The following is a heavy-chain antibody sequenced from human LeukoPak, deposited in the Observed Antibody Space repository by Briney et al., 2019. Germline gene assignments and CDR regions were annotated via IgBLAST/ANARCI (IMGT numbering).Heavy chain of an antibody. J-gene: IGHJ4*02. D-gene: IGHD4-17*01. Sequence: PSETLSLTCTVSGGSINSRSYYWGWIRQPPGKGLEWIGSIYYSGKTYYNPSLKSRVVISLDMSKNQFSLQLNSVTAADTAVYYCARVYGAYASRPLDFWGQGTLVTVSS. V-gene: IGHV4-39*07. CDR1: GGSINSRSYY. CDR2: IYYSGKT. CDR3: ARVYGAYASRPLDF.